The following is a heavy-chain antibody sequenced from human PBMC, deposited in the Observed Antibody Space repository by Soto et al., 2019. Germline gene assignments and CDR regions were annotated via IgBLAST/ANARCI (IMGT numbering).Heavy chain of an antibody. J-gene: IGHJ6*02. Sequence: PGESLKISCKGSGYSFTSYWISWVRQMPGKGLEWMGRIDPSDFYTNYSPSFQGHVTISADKSISTAYLQWSSLKASDTAMYYCAREGNLEYSSSSSGYYYYYYGMDVWGQGTTVTVSS. V-gene: IGHV5-10-1*01. CDR2: IDPSDFYT. D-gene: IGHD6-6*01. CDR3: AREGNLEYSSSSSGYYYYYYGMDV. CDR1: GYSFTSYW.